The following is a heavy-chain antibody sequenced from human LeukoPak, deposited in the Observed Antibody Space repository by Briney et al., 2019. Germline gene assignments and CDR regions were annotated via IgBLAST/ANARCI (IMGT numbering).Heavy chain of an antibody. CDR1: GFTFSTYW. D-gene: IGHD5-18*01. V-gene: IGHV3-7*01. CDR3: ARGYTYGYIFYFDY. Sequence: GGSLRLSCAASGFTFSTYWMSWVRQAPGKGLGWVANIKQDGTEKYYVDSVKGRFTISRDNAKNSLYLQMNSLRAEDTAVYYCARGYTYGYIFYFDYWGQGTLVTVSS. CDR2: IKQDGTEK. J-gene: IGHJ4*02.